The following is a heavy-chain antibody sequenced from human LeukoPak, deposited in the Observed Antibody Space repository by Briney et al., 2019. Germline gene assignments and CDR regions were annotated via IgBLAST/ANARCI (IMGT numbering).Heavy chain of an antibody. Sequence: GGSLRLSCAASGFTFSSYAMNWVRQAPGKGLEWVSSISGSSSSKSYSESVKGRFTVSRDSVKNSVYLQMSSLRAEDTAVYYCARAPPHLSSGWYYFDFWGQGTLVAVSS. CDR1: GFTFSSYA. D-gene: IGHD6-13*01. J-gene: IGHJ4*02. CDR2: ISGSSSSK. CDR3: ARAPPHLSSGWYYFDF. V-gene: IGHV3-21*01.